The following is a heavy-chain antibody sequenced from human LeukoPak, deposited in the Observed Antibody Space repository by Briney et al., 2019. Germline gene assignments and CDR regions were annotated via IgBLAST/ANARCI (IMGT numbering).Heavy chain of an antibody. CDR2: IYYSGSA. Sequence: SETLSLTCTVSGGSISSYYWSWIRQPPGKGLEWIGYIYYSGSANYNPSLKSRVTISVDTSKNQFSLKLSSVTAADTAVYYCARAKYSSGWYYFDYWGQGTLVTVSS. J-gene: IGHJ4*02. CDR1: GGSISSYY. D-gene: IGHD6-19*01. V-gene: IGHV4-59*01. CDR3: ARAKYSSGWYYFDY.